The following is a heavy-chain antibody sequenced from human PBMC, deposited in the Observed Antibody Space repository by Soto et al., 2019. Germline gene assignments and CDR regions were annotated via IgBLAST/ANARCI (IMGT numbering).Heavy chain of an antibody. CDR1: GFTFSNFA. D-gene: IGHD6-13*01. Sequence: QVQLVASGGGVVQPGRSLRVSCVASGFTFSNFAMYWVRQAPGKGLEWVALISHDGDNQYYADSLKGRFTVSRDNSKSTLYLQMTSPRPDDTAIYYCARRIPVSGPYGAFGLWGQGTMVTVSS. CDR3: ARRIPVSGPYGAFGL. J-gene: IGHJ3*01. V-gene: IGHV3-30*03. CDR2: ISHDGDNQ.